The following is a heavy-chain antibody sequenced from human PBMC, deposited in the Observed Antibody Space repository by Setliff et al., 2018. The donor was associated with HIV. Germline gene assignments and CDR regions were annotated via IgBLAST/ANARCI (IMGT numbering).Heavy chain of an antibody. CDR1: GGSISSHY. V-gene: IGHV4-4*09. CDR3: ARDRELLGGFDY. D-gene: IGHD3-10*01. Sequence: SETLSLTCTVSGGSISSHYWNWIRQPPGKGLEWIGSIYSTGRTYYNPSHKSRLTLSVDAAKNRFSLRLTSVTAADTAVHYCARDRELLGGFDYWGQGTLVTISS. J-gene: IGHJ4*02. CDR2: IYSTGRT.